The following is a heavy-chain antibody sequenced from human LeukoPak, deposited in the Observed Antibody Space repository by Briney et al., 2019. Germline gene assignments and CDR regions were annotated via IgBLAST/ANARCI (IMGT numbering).Heavy chain of an antibody. V-gene: IGHV3-49*04. J-gene: IGHJ4*01. CDR1: GFTFGDYA. Sequence: GRSLRLTSTASGFTFGDYAMSWVRQAPGKGLEWVGFIRSKAYGGTTEYAASVKGRFTISSDDSKSIAYLQMNSLKTEDTAVYYCTRDLGVAAAGTEPTDYWGHRILVTVSS. CDR2: IRSKAYGGTT. D-gene: IGHD6-13*01. CDR3: TRDLGVAAAGTEPTDY.